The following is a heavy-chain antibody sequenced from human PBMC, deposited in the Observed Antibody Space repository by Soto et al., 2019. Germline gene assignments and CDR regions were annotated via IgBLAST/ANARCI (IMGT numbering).Heavy chain of an antibody. CDR3: ARGGYCSSTSCYIYYYYGMDV. CDR1: GGSFIGYY. Sequence: SETLSLTCAVYGGSFIGYYWSWIRQPPGKGLEWIGEINHSGSTNYNPSLKSRVTISVDTSKNQFSLKLSSVTAADTAVYYCARGGYCSSTSCYIYYYYGMDVWGQGTTVTVSS. J-gene: IGHJ6*02. CDR2: INHSGST. D-gene: IGHD2-2*02. V-gene: IGHV4-34*01.